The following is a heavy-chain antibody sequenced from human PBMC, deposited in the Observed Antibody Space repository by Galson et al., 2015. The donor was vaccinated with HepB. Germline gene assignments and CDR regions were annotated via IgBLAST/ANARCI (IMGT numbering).Heavy chain of an antibody. J-gene: IGHJ5*02. CDR3: ARGSTGGRDWFDP. CDR1: GFTFSSYG. D-gene: IGHD4-23*01. V-gene: IGHV3-33*08. CDR2: IWYDGSNK. Sequence: SLRLSCAASGFTFSSYGMHWVRQAPGKGLEWVAVIWYDGSNKYYADSVKGRFTISRDNSKNTLYLQMNSLRAEDTAVYYCARGSTGGRDWFDPWGQGTLVTVSS.